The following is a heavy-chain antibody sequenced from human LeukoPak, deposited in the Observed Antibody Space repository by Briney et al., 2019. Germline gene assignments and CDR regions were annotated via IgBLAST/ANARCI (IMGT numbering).Heavy chain of an antibody. J-gene: IGHJ4*02. V-gene: IGHV3-23*01. Sequence: TGGSLRLSCAASGFTLSNYDMSWVRQAPGKGLAWVSAISGRGGRTYYADSVKGRFTISRDHPKNTLYLQMNSLRAEDTAVYYCGNNDYNNPEGWGQGTLVTVSS. D-gene: IGHD4-11*01. CDR2: ISGRGGRT. CDR3: GNNDYNNPEG. CDR1: GFTLSNYD.